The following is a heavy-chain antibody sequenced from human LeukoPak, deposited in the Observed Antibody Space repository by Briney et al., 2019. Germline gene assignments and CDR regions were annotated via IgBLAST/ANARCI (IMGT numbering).Heavy chain of an antibody. CDR2: IYTSGST. CDR3: HSYDNWRFDL. Sequence: PSETLSLTCTVSGGSISSSSYYWSWIRQPAGKGLEWIGRIYTSGSTNYNPSLKSRVTISVDTSKNQFSLKLSSVTAADTAVYYCHSYDNWRFDLWGRGTLVTVSS. CDR1: GGSISSSSYY. V-gene: IGHV4-61*02. D-gene: IGHD5-18*01. J-gene: IGHJ2*01.